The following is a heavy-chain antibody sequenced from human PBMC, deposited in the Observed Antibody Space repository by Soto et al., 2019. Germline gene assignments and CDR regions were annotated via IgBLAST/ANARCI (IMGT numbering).Heavy chain of an antibody. D-gene: IGHD3-22*01. V-gene: IGHV1-69*13. CDR1: GGTFSSYA. Sequence: ASVKVSCKASGGTFSSYAISWVRQAPGQGLEWMGGIIPIFGTANYAQKFQGRVTITADESTSTAYMELSSLRSEDTAVYYCARHLVRVIKSNYYYYGMDVWGQGTTVTVSS. CDR3: ARHLVRVIKSNYYYYGMDV. CDR2: IIPIFGTA. J-gene: IGHJ6*02.